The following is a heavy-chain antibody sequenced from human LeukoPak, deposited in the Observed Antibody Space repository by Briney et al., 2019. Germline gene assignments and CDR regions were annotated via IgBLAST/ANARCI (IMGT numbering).Heavy chain of an antibody. Sequence: GASVKVSCKASGGTFSSYAISWVRQAPGQGLEWMGGIIPIFGTANYAQKLQGRVTMTTDTSTSTAYMELRSLRSDDTAVYYCAREVVPAAPFDPWGQGTLVTVSS. CDR1: GGTFSSYA. CDR3: AREVVPAAPFDP. J-gene: IGHJ5*02. V-gene: IGHV1-69*05. CDR2: IIPIFGTA. D-gene: IGHD2-2*01.